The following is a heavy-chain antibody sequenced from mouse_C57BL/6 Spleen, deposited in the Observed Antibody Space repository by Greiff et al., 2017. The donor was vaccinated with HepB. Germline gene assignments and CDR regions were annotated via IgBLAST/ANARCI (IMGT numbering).Heavy chain of an antibody. D-gene: IGHD2-3*01. CDR3: ARGARDGYFAY. CDR1: GFSLTSYG. V-gene: IGHV2-2*01. CDR2: IWSGGST. J-gene: IGHJ3*01. Sequence: QVQLKESGPGLVQPSQSLSITCTVSGFSLTSYGVHWVRQSPGKGLEWLGVIWSGGSTDYNAAFISRLSISKDNSKSQVFFKMNSLQADDTAIYYCARGARDGYFAYWGQGTLVTVSA.